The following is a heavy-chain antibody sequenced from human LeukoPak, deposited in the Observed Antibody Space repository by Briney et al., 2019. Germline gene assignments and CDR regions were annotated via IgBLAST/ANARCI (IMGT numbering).Heavy chain of an antibody. CDR2: ISGSGGST. CDR3: ARDRVAVAVDYFDY. Sequence: GGSLILSCAASGFTFSTYWMHWVRQAPGKGLEWVSAISGSGGSTYYADSVKGRFTISRDNSKNTLYLQMNSLRAEDTAVYYCARDRVAVAVDYFDYWGQGTLVTVSS. CDR1: GFTFSTYW. J-gene: IGHJ4*02. D-gene: IGHD6-19*01. V-gene: IGHV3-23*01.